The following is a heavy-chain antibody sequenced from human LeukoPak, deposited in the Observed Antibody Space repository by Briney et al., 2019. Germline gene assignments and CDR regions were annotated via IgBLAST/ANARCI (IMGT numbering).Heavy chain of an antibody. D-gene: IGHD2-15*01. CDR2: INHSGST. J-gene: IGHJ5*02. CDR3: ARGVVVVAATYNWFDP. Sequence: PSETLSLTCAVYGGSFSGYYWSWIRQPPGKGLEWIGEINHSGSTNYNPSLKSRVTISVDTSKNQFSLKLSSVTAADTAVYYCARGVVVVAATYNWFDPWGQGTLVTVSS. CDR1: GGSFSGYY. V-gene: IGHV4-34*01.